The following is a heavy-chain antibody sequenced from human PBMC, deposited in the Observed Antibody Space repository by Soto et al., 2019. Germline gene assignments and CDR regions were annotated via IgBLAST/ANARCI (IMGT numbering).Heavy chain of an antibody. CDR2: IIPIFGTA. CDR1: GGTFSSYA. CDR3: ASAPSSGSRFYYYGMDV. J-gene: IGHJ6*02. Sequence: SVKVSCKASGGTFSSYAIRWVRPAPGQGLEWLGGIIPIFGTANYAQKFQGRVTITADESTSTAYMELSSLRSEDTAVYYCASAPSSGSRFYYYGMDVWGQGTTVTVSS. V-gene: IGHV1-69*13. D-gene: IGHD3-10*01.